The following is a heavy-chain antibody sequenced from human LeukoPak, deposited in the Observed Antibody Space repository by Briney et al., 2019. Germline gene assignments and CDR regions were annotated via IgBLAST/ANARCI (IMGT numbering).Heavy chain of an antibody. V-gene: IGHV4-34*01. J-gene: IGHJ4*02. Sequence: SEPLSLTCAVYGGSFSGFYWSWIRQPPEKGLEWIGEISHNGGPNYNPSFESRVTLSVDTSKNQFSLNLTSLTAADTAVYYCARGKKRQGLYDYWGPGTLATASS. CDR3: ARGKKRQGLYDY. CDR2: ISHNGGP. CDR1: GGSFSGFY.